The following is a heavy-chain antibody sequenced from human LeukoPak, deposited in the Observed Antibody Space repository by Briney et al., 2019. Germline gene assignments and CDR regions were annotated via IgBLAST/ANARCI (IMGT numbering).Heavy chain of an antibody. CDR1: GFTVSSNY. D-gene: IGHD6-19*01. V-gene: IGHV3-30-3*01. CDR3: ARDLEQWLALDY. J-gene: IGHJ4*02. CDR2: ISYDGSNK. Sequence: GGSLRLSCAASGFTVSSNYMSWVRQAPGKGLEWVAVISYDGSNKYYADSVKGRFTISRDNSKNTLYLQMNSLRAEDTAVYYCARDLEQWLALDYWGQGTLVTVSS.